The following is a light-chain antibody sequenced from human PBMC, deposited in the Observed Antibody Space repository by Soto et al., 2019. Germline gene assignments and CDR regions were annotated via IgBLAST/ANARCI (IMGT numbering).Light chain of an antibody. J-gene: IGKJ1*01. V-gene: IGKV4-1*01. CDR1: QSVLYSSNNKNY. CDR2: WAS. CDR3: QQYYIPPWT. Sequence: IVMTQSPDSLAVSLGERATINCKSSQSVLYSSNNKNYLAWYQQKPGQPPKLLIYWASTWESGVPDRFSGSGSGTDFTLTISSLQAEDVAVYYCQQYYIPPWTFGHGTKVEIK.